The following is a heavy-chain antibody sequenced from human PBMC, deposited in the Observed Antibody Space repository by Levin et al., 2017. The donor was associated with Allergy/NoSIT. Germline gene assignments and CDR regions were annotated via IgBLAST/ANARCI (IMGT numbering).Heavy chain of an antibody. J-gene: IGHJ4*02. Sequence: PGESLKISCAASGFTFDDYGMSWVRQAPGKGLEWVSGINWNGGSTGYADSVKGRFTISRDNAKNSLYLQMNSLRAEDTALYYCARGGGSYSMSYFDYWGQGTLVTVSS. CDR2: INWNGGST. V-gene: IGHV3-20*04. CDR1: GFTFDDYG. D-gene: IGHD1-26*01. CDR3: ARGGGSYSMSYFDY.